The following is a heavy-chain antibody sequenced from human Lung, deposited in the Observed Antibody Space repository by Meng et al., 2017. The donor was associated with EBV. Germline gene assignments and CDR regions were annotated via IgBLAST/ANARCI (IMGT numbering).Heavy chain of an antibody. CDR1: GDSISDYF. CDR3: ARESFNSGWYSDY. CDR2: IYSSGIT. J-gene: IGHJ4*02. V-gene: IGHV4-4*07. D-gene: IGHD6-19*01. Sequence: GQLRESGPGLGKSSGTLSLTCPVSGDSISDYFWTWIRQPAGKGLEWIGRIYSSGITNYNPSLQSRVTMSVDTSKNQFSLKLYSVTAADTAVYYCARESFNSGWYSDYWGQGTLVTVSS.